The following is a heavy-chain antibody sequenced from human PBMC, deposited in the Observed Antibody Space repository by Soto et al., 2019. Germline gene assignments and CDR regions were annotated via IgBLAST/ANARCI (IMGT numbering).Heavy chain of an antibody. J-gene: IGHJ3*01. D-gene: IGHD2-2*01. CDR1: GFTFSDHY. CDR2: ISSGGSAI. V-gene: IGHV3-11*01. Sequence: QVQLVESGGGLVKPEGSLRLSCAASGFTFSDHYMSWIRQAPRKGLEWVSYISSGGSAIYYADSVKGRFTISRDNAKNSLYLQMNSLRADDTAVYYCARVRECSSTSCYARDAFDVWGQGTMVTVSS. CDR3: ARVRECSSTSCYARDAFDV.